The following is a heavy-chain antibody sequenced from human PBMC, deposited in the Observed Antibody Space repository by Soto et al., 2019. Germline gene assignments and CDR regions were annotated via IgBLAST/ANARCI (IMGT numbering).Heavy chain of an antibody. V-gene: IGHV3-21*06. Sequence: GGALRLCCAASGFTFTRYSMNWVRQAPGKGLEWVSSISSTTNYIYYGDSMKGRFTISRDNAKNSLYLEMNSLRAEDTAVYYCARESEDLTSNFDYWGQGTLVTVSS. J-gene: IGHJ4*02. CDR1: GFTFTRYS. CDR2: ISSTTNYI. CDR3: ARESEDLTSNFDY.